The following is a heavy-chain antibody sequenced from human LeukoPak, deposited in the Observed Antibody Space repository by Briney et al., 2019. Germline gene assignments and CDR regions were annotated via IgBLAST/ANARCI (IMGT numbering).Heavy chain of an antibody. CDR3: ARGSVDIVATITASGYYYYMDV. V-gene: IGHV3-20*04. CDR2: INWNGGNT. CDR1: GFIFDDFG. J-gene: IGHJ6*03. D-gene: IGHD5-12*01. Sequence: PGGSLRLSCAASGFIFDDFGMSWVRQAPGKGLEWVSGINWNGGNTGYADSVKGRFTISRDNAKNSLYLQMNSLRAEDTALYYCARGSVDIVATITASGYYYYMDVWGKGTTVTVSS.